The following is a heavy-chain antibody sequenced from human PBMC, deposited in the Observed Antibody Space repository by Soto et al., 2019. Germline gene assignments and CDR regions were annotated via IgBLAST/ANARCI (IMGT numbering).Heavy chain of an antibody. CDR1: GYSFTSYG. Sequence: XSVKVSCKASGYSFTSYGISWVRQAPGQGLEWMGWISAYNGNTNYAQKLQGRVTMTTDTSTSTAYMELRSLRSDDTAVYYCARGEYSSSWYGVVGFDYWGQGTLVTVSS. CDR3: ARGEYSSSWYGVVGFDY. D-gene: IGHD6-13*01. V-gene: IGHV1-18*01. CDR2: ISAYNGNT. J-gene: IGHJ4*02.